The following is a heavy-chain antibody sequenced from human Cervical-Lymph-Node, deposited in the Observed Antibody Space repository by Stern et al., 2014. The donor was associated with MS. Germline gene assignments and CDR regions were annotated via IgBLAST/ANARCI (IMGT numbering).Heavy chain of an antibody. D-gene: IGHD6-25*01. CDR3: ARYLESSVGTGADC. CDR2: VIPLFDRA. CDR1: GGIFNSYG. V-gene: IGHV1-69*14. J-gene: IGHJ4*02. Sequence: QVQLVQSGAEVGKPGSSVKVSCKASGGIFNSYGISWVRQAPGHGLEWMGGVIPLFDRAHYAPTLQGRLTITPANSTGTPSLEMSGLSSDDTAMYYCARYLESSVGTGADCWGRGTLVTVSS.